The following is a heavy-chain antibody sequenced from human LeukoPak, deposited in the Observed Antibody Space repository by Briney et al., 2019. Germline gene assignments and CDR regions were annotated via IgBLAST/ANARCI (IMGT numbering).Heavy chain of an antibody. Sequence: TSRTLSLTCTVSGDSLTSGSRYWSWIRQPAGKGLEWIGHFYSSTRTTYNPSLESRVTISGDTAKNQFSLKLDSVTAADTAVYFCARCMSELDYGDYAYYYHMDVWGKGTTVTVSS. CDR3: ARCMSELDYGDYAYYYHMDV. V-gene: IGHV4-61*09. CDR1: GDSLTSGSRY. D-gene: IGHD4-17*01. CDR2: FYSSTRT. J-gene: IGHJ6*04.